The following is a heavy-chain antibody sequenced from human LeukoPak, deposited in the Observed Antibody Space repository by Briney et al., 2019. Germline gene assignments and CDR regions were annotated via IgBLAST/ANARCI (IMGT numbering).Heavy chain of an antibody. CDR3: ARANYYDSSGYSRGAFDI. J-gene: IGHJ3*02. CDR2: IYYSGST. D-gene: IGHD3-22*01. CDR1: GGSISSNSYY. Sequence: SETLSLTCTVSGGSISSNSYYWGWIRHPPGKGLEWIGTIYYSGSTYYNPSLKSRVTISVDTSKNQFSLKLSSVTAADTAVYYCARANYYDSSGYSRGAFDIWGQGTMVTVSS. V-gene: IGHV4-39*07.